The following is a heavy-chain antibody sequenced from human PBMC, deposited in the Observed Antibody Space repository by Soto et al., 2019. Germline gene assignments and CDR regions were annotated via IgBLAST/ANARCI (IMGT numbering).Heavy chain of an antibody. Sequence: SETLSLTCPVSGCSISSGGYYWSWIRQHPGKGLEWIGYIYYSGSTYYNPSLKSRVTISVDTSKNQFSLKLSSVTAADTAVYYCARGGGGSGTNYYYYYGMDVWGQGTTVTVSS. CDR1: GCSISSGGYY. D-gene: IGHD3-10*01. V-gene: IGHV4-31*02. J-gene: IGHJ6*01. CDR2: IYYSGST. CDR3: ARGGGGSGTNYYYYYGMDV.